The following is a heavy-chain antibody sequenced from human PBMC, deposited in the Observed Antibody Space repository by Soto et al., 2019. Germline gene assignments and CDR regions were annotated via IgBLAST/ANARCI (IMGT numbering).Heavy chain of an antibody. Sequence: ASVKVSCKASGYTLTSYAMHWVRQAPGQWLEWMGWINAGNGNTKYSQKFQGRVTITADKSTSTAYMELSSLRSEDAAVYYCARWAPDAFHVWGQGTLVTVSS. V-gene: IGHV1-3*01. J-gene: IGHJ3*01. CDR1: GYTLTSYA. CDR2: INAGNGNT. CDR3: ARWAPDAFHV.